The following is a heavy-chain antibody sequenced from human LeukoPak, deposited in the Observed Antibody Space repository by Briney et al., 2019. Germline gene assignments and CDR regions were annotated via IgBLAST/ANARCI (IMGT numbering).Heavy chain of an antibody. V-gene: IGHV3-30-3*01. D-gene: IGHD3-10*01. Sequence: GGSLRLSCAASGFTFSSYAMHWVRQAPGKGLEWVAVISYDGSNKYYADSVKGRFTISRDNSKNTLYLQMNSLRAEDTAVYYCTREVLVRGVRYHGMDVWGQGTTVTVSS. J-gene: IGHJ6*02. CDR1: GFTFSSYA. CDR3: TREVLVRGVRYHGMDV. CDR2: ISYDGSNK.